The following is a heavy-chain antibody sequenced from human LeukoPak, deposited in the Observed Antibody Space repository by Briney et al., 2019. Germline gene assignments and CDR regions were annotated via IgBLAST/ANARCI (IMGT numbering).Heavy chain of an antibody. J-gene: IGHJ6*02. CDR3: ARGTPASYYDILPYPTLIMDV. CDR2: MNPNSGNT. CDR1: GYTFTSYD. D-gene: IGHD3-9*01. Sequence: ASVKVSCKASGYTFTSYDINWVRQATGQGLEWMGWMNPNSGNTGYAQKFQGRVTMTRNTSISTAYMELSSLRSEDTAVYYCARGTPASYYDILPYPTLIMDVWGQGTTVTVSS. V-gene: IGHV1-8*01.